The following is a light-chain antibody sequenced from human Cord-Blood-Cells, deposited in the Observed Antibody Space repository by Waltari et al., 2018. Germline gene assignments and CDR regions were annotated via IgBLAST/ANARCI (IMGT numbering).Light chain of an antibody. CDR3: SSYTSSSTLV. Sequence: QSALTQPASVSGSPGQSITISCTGTSSDVGGYNYVSWYQQHPGEAPQLMVYVVSKRPSGVSKRGSCSKSGNAASLTISGRQAEDEADYYCSSYTSSSTLVFGTGTKVTVL. CDR1: SSDVGGYNY. V-gene: IGLV2-14*01. CDR2: VVS. J-gene: IGLJ1*01.